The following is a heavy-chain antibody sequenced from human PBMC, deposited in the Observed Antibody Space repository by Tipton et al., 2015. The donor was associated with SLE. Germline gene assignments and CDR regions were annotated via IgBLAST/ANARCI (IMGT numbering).Heavy chain of an antibody. CDR2: INHSGST. D-gene: IGHD3-3*01. J-gene: IGHJ3*02. CDR1: GGSFSGYY. CDR3: ARGYYDFWSGCSPAFDI. Sequence: TLSLTCAVYGGSFSGYYWSWIRQPPGKGLEWIGEINHSGSTNYNPSLKSRVTISVDTSKNQFSLKLSSVTAADTAVYYCARGYYDFWSGCSPAFDIWGQGTMVTVSS. V-gene: IGHV4-34*01.